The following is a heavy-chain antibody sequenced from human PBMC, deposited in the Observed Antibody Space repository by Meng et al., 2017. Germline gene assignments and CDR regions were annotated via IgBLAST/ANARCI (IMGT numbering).Heavy chain of an antibody. V-gene: IGHV1-8*01. J-gene: IGHJ4*02. CDR3: ARRESDYNYDS. CDR2: VNPSSGNA. Sequence: QMQLVQSGAEVKKTGASVKVSCKASGYTFTSFDFNWLRQATGQGLDWMVWVNPSSGNAGYAQKFQGRVTMTRDTSTTPVYMELSSLTSDDTAVYYCARRESDYNYDSRGQGTLVTVSS. CDR1: GYTFTSFD. D-gene: IGHD5-24*01.